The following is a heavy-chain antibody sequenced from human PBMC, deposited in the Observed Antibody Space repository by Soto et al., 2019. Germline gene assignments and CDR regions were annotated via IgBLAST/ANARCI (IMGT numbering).Heavy chain of an antibody. Sequence: QVQLRESGPGLVKASETLALTCSVSGVSLSSGGFYWSWVRLTPGKGLEWIGHMYFTGTTYYNPSLRGRLTMPVDPSRNQFSLRLTSVTAADTAVYFCARERQVAPGPPQNLLDVWGQGILVTVSS. CDR2: MYFTGTT. CDR1: GVSLSSGGFY. V-gene: IGHV4-31*03. J-gene: IGHJ4*02. CDR3: ARERQVAPGPPQNLLDV. D-gene: IGHD2-8*02.